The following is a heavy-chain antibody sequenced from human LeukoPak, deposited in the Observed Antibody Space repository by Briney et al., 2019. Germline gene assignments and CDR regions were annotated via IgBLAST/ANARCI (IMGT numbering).Heavy chain of an antibody. CDR2: IIPIFGTA. Sequence: SVKVSCKASGYTFTGYYMHWVRQAPGQGLEWMGGIIPIFGTANYAQKFQGRVTITTDESTSTAYMELSSLRSEDTAVYYCARDRGLLWFGDPSRILYYYMDVWGKGTTVTVSS. CDR3: ARDRGLLWFGDPSRILYYYMDV. D-gene: IGHD3-10*01. J-gene: IGHJ6*03. CDR1: GYTFTGYY. V-gene: IGHV1-69*05.